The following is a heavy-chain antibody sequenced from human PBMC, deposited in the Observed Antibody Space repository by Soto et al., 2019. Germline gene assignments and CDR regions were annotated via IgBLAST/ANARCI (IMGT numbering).Heavy chain of an antibody. D-gene: IGHD3-3*01. Sequence: GGSLRLSCAASGFTFSSYGMHWVRQAPGKGLEWVAVISYDGSNKYYADSVKGRFTISRDNSKNTLYLQMNSLRAEDTAVYYCAKDGVRFLEWLLSPYYYYGMDVWGRGTTVTVSS. CDR1: GFTFSSYG. CDR2: ISYDGSNK. CDR3: AKDGVRFLEWLLSPYYYYGMDV. J-gene: IGHJ6*02. V-gene: IGHV3-30*18.